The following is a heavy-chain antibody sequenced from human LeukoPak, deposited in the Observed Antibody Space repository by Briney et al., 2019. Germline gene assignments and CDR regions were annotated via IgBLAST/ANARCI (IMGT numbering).Heavy chain of an antibody. CDR2: IHTSGPT. CDR1: GGSXSGYY. CDR3: AREGGYYDSSGYPDAFDI. J-gene: IGHJ3*02. V-gene: IGHV4-4*07. D-gene: IGHD3-22*01. Sequence: PSETLSLTCTVSGGSXSGYYWSWIRQXAGKALEWIGRIHTSGPTSYNPSLRSRVTMSVDTSKNQFSLKLNSVTAAATAVYYCAREGGYYDSSGYPDAFDIWGQGTMVTVSS.